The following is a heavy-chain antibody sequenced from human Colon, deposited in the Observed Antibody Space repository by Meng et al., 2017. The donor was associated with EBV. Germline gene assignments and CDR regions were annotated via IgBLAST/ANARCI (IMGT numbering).Heavy chain of an antibody. CDR1: GDSIPNHNW. CDR3: LRGSGGSV. Sequence: VEVGESGPALVKPSEPLSLTCAVSGDSIPNHNWWAWVRQPPGKGLEWIGEIPHRGRSAYNPSLKSRVSMSIDKSKNQFSLKLTSVTAADTAVYHCLRGSGGSVWGQGTLVTVSS. D-gene: IGHD3-10*01. CDR2: IPHRGRS. J-gene: IGHJ1*01. V-gene: IGHV4-4*02.